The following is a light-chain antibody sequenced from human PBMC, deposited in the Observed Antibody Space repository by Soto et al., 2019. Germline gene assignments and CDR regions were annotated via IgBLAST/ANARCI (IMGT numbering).Light chain of an antibody. V-gene: IGLV1-47*01. CDR1: SSNIGSNY. CDR2: KNN. Sequence: QSVLTQPPSASGTPGQRVTISCSGSSSNIGSNYVYWYQQVPGTTPKLLIYKNNQRPSGVPERFSGSKSGTPASLAISGLRSEDEADYYCAVWDDSLSGREVFGGGTKLTVL. J-gene: IGLJ2*01. CDR3: AVWDDSLSGREV.